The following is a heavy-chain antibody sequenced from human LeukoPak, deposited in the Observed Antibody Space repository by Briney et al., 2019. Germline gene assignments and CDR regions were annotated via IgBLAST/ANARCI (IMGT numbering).Heavy chain of an antibody. J-gene: IGHJ4*02. CDR2: IIPIFGTA. CDR1: GGTFSSYA. Sequence: SVKVSCKASGGTFSSYAISWVRQAPGQGLEWMGGIIPIFGTANYAQKFQGRVTITADESTSTAYMELSSLRSEDTAVYYCARHGPTALRFLEWLLPLDYWGQGTLVTVSS. D-gene: IGHD3-3*01. CDR3: ARHGPTALRFLEWLLPLDY. V-gene: IGHV1-69*13.